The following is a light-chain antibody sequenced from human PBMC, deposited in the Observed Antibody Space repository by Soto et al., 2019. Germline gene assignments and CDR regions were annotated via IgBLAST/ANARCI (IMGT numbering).Light chain of an antibody. CDR1: QSVNIY. CDR3: QQYDDWLRLT. CDR2: GAS. Sequence: EIVMTQSPATLSVFPGERATLSCRASQSVNIYLAWYQQKPGQAPRLLIFGASYRATGIPARFSGSGSGTEFNLTISSLQSEDFAVYSCQQYDDWLRLTFGGGTKVDI. J-gene: IGKJ4*01. V-gene: IGKV3D-15*01.